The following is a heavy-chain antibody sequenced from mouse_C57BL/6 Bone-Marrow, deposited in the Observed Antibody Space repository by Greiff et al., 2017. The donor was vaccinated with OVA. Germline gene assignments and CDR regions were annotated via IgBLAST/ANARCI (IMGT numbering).Heavy chain of an antibody. CDR3: ARSRIYSNSYFDY. CDR1: GYTFPSYW. V-gene: IGHV1-69*01. CDR2: IDPSDSYT. D-gene: IGHD2-5*01. Sequence: QVQLQQPGAELVMPGASVKLSCKASGYTFPSYWMHWVKQRPGQGLEWIGEIDPSDSYTNYNQKFKGKSTLTVDKSSSTAYMQLSSLTSEDSAVYYCARSRIYSNSYFDYWGQGTTLTVSS. J-gene: IGHJ2*01.